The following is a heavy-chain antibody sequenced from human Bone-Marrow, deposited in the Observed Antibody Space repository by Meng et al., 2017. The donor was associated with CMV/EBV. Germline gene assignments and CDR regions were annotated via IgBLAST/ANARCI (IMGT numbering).Heavy chain of an antibody. J-gene: IGHJ5*02. CDR2: IYYSGSS. CDR1: GGSISSGGYY. Sequence: QVQLQESGPGLVKPSQTLSLTCTVSGGSISSGGYYWSWIRQHPGKGLEWIGYIYYSGSSYYNPSLKSRVTISVDTSKNQFSLKLSSVTAADTAVYYCARGWVANGGPWFDPWGQGTLVTVSS. V-gene: IGHV4-31*03. D-gene: IGHD2-8*01. CDR3: ARGWVANGGPWFDP.